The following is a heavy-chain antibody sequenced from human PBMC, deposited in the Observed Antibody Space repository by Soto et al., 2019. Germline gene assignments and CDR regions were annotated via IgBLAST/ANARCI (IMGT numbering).Heavy chain of an antibody. CDR3: ARGSGYDLYNWFDP. Sequence: EVQLVESGGGLVQSGGSLRLSCAASGFTFSSFAMHWVRQAPGKGLEYVSGISSNGGSTYYANSVKGRFTISRDNSKNTLYLQMGSLRVEDMAVYYCARGSGYDLYNWFDPWGQGTLVTVSS. D-gene: IGHD5-12*01. CDR1: GFTFSSFA. J-gene: IGHJ5*02. V-gene: IGHV3-64*01. CDR2: ISSNGGST.